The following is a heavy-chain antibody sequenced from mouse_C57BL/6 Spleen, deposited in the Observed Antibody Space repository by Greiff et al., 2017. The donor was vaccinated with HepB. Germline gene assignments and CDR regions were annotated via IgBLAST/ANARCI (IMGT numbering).Heavy chain of an antibody. CDR1: GFNIKDYY. CDR3: ARGYANPFDY. J-gene: IGHJ2*01. Sequence: EVQLVESGAELVKPGASVKLSCTASGFNIKDYYMHWVKQRTEQGLEWIGRIDPEDGKTKYAPKFQGKATITADTSSNTAYLQLSSLTSEDTAVYYCARGYANPFDYWGQGTTLTVSS. V-gene: IGHV14-2*01. CDR2: IDPEDGKT. D-gene: IGHD1-2*01.